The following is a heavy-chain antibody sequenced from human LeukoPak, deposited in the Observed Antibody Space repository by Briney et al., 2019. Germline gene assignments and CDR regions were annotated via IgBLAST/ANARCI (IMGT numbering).Heavy chain of an antibody. CDR1: GFTFSSYA. V-gene: IGHV3-23*01. Sequence: GVSLRLSCAASGFTFSSYAMSWVRQAPGKGLEWVSAISGSGGSTYYADSVKGRFTISRDTAKNSLYLQMNSLRAEDTAVYYCARDREAYDFWSGYTQALIDYWGQGTLVTVSS. CDR3: ARDREAYDFWSGYTQALIDY. CDR2: ISGSGGST. D-gene: IGHD3-3*01. J-gene: IGHJ4*02.